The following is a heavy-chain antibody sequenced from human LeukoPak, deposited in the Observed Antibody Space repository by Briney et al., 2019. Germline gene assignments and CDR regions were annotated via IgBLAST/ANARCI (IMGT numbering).Heavy chain of an antibody. CDR2: IKQDGSEK. J-gene: IGHJ4*02. D-gene: IGHD5-18*01. CDR3: ARFPAAMVEYYFDY. CDR1: GFTFSSYW. Sequence: GGSLRPSCAASGFTFSSYWMSWVLQAPGKGLEWVANIKQDGSEKYYVDSVKGRFTISRDNAKNSLYLQMNSLRAEDTAVYYCARFPAAMVEYYFDYWGQGTLVTVSS. V-gene: IGHV3-7*01.